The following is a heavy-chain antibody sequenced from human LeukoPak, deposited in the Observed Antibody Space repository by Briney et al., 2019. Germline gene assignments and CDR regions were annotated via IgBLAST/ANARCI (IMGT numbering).Heavy chain of an antibody. V-gene: IGHV3-49*04. Sequence: GGSLRLSCTASGFTLGDYAMSWVRQAPGKGLEWVGFIRSKAYGGTTEYAASVKGRFTISRDDSKSIAYLQMNSLKTEDTAVYYCTRATYYYDSSGYDYWGQGTLVTVSS. CDR1: GFTLGDYA. CDR2: IRSKAYGGTT. D-gene: IGHD3-22*01. J-gene: IGHJ4*02. CDR3: TRATYYYDSSGYDY.